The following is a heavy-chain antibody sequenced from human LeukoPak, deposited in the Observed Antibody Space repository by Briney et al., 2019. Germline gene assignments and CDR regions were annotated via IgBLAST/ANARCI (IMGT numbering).Heavy chain of an antibody. CDR1: GYTFTGYY. J-gene: IGHJ4*02. V-gene: IGHV1-2*02. D-gene: IGHD6-6*01. CDR2: INPNSGGT. Sequence: ASVTVSCKASGYTFTGYYMHWVRQAPGQGLEWMGWINPNSGGTNYAQKFQGRVTMTRDTSISTAYMELSRLRSDDTAVYYCARAVAARLGRLDYWGQGTLVTVSS. CDR3: ARAVAARLGRLDY.